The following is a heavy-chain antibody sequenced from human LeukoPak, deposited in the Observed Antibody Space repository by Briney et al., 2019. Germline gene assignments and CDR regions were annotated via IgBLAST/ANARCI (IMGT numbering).Heavy chain of an antibody. CDR2: ISSSGSTI. V-gene: IGHV3-11*01. Sequence: GRSLRLSCAASGFTFSDYYMSWIRQAPGKGLEWVSYISSSGSTIYYADSVTGRFTISRDNAKNSLYLQMNSLRAEDTAVYYCARQYSGYAYGPDYWGQGTLVTVSS. CDR3: ARQYSGYAYGPDY. D-gene: IGHD5-12*01. J-gene: IGHJ4*02. CDR1: GFTFSDYY.